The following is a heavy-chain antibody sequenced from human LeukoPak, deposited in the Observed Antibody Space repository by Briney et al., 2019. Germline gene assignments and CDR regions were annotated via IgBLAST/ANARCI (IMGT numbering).Heavy chain of an antibody. V-gene: IGHV3-21*06. Sequence: GGSLRLSCAASGFTFSGFYMNWVRQAPGKGLEGVSTISGSTIYIYYADSVMGRFIISRDNDKNLLSLQLSILSADARVVYYCARLRCSRGTCYLDYWGQGTLVTVSS. CDR2: ISGSTIYI. CDR3: ARLRCSRGTCYLDY. CDR1: GFTFSGFY. D-gene: IGHD2-15*01. J-gene: IGHJ4*02.